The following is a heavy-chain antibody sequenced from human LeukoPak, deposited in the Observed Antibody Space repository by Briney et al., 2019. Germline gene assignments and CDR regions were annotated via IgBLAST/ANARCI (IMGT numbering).Heavy chain of an antibody. CDR1: GFTFSSYE. V-gene: IGHV3-48*03. Sequence: GGSLRLSCAASGFTFSSYEMNWVRQAPGKGLEWVSYISSSGSTIYYADSVKGRFTISRDNSKNTLYLQMNSLRAEDTAVYYCANFYDSSGYAEGPFDYWGQGTLVTVSS. D-gene: IGHD3-22*01. J-gene: IGHJ4*02. CDR2: ISSSGSTI. CDR3: ANFYDSSGYAEGPFDY.